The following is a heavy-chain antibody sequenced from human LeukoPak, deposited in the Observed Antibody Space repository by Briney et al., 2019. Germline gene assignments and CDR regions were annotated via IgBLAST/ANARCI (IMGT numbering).Heavy chain of an antibody. J-gene: IGHJ4*02. CDR3: ATIAVAGRGEDY. CDR2: INPNSGGT. D-gene: IGHD6-19*01. CDR1: GYTFSGYY. Sequence: GASVKVSCKASGYTFSGYYMHWVRQAPGQGLEWMGWINPNSGGTKSAQKFQGRVTMTRDTSISTAYMELSRLRSDDTAVYYCATIAVAGRGEDYWGQGTLVTVSS. V-gene: IGHV1-2*02.